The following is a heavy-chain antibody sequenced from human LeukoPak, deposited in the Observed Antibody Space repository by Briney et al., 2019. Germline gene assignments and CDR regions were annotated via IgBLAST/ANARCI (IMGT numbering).Heavy chain of an antibody. Sequence: PGESLKISCKGSGYTFTGYYMHWVRQAPGQGLEWMGRINPNSGGTNYAQKFQGRVTMTRDTSISTAYMELSRLRSDDTAVYYCARDVSYSSSSEFDYWGQGTLVTVSS. CDR1: GYTFTGYY. J-gene: IGHJ4*02. V-gene: IGHV1-2*06. CDR3: ARDVSYSSSSEFDY. D-gene: IGHD6-6*01. CDR2: INPNSGGT.